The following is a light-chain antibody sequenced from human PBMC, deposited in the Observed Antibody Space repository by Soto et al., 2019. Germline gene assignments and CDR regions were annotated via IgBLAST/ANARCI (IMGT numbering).Light chain of an antibody. V-gene: IGKV3-20*01. CDR3: QQYGNSRWT. Sequence: EVVLTQSPGTLSLFPGERATLSCRASQSVSSSYLAWYQQKPGQAPRLLIFGASSRATGIPDRFSGSGSGTEFILTISRLEPEDFALYYCQQYGNSRWTFGQGTKVEIK. CDR2: GAS. J-gene: IGKJ1*01. CDR1: QSVSSSY.